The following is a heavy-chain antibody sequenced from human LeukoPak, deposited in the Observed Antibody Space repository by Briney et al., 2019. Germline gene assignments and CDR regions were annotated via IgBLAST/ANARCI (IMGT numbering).Heavy chain of an antibody. J-gene: IGHJ6*02. Sequence: ASVKLSFTSSGYTFTIYGISWVRQAPGQRPEWMGWISAYNGNTNYAQKIQGRVTMTTDTSTSTAYMELRSLRSDDTAVYYCASRSPMICSGGSCYPRHLPDHNYYYYGMDVWGQGTTVTVSS. CDR2: ISAYNGNT. V-gene: IGHV1-18*01. D-gene: IGHD2-15*01. CDR1: GYTFTIYG. CDR3: ASRSPMICSGGSCYPRHLPDHNYYYYGMDV.